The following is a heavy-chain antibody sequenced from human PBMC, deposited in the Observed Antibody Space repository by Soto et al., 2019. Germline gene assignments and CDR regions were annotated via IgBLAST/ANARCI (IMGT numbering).Heavy chain of an antibody. CDR3: ARGHSADCSNGVCSFFYNHEMDV. J-gene: IGHJ6*02. Sequence: ASVKVSCKASGYSFTDYHIHWVRQAPGQGLEWLGRINPKSGGTSTAQKFQGWVTMTRDRSISTVYMELTRLRSDDTAVYFCARGHSADCSNGVCSFFYNHEMDVWGQGTTVTVSS. CDR1: GYSFTDYH. D-gene: IGHD2-8*01. V-gene: IGHV1-2*04. CDR2: INPKSGGT.